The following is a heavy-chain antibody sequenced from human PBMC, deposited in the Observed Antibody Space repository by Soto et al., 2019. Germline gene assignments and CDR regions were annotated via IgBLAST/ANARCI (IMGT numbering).Heavy chain of an antibody. J-gene: IGHJ4*02. V-gene: IGHV3-23*01. CDR3: ARRPPYGGWSFDY. CDR2: LRGSGIST. D-gene: IGHD6-19*01. CDR1: GFPFSSYA. Sequence: GGSLRLSGAASGFPFSSYARSWVRQAPGKGLEWVSALRGSGISTYYADTVTGRFTISRDNSRNTLYRQMNGLIADDTAVYYCARRPPYGGWSFDYWGQGTLVTVSS.